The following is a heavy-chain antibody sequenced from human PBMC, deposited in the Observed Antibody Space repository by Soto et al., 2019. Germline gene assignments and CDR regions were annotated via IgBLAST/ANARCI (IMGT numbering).Heavy chain of an antibody. Sequence: PGGSLRLSCAASGFTVSGNYMSWVRQVPGKGLEWVSVIYSGGYTYYADSVKGRFTISRXNXXXXLXLXIXXXXAEXTAVYDCARWSAYTHSNWFDPWGQGTLVTVSS. CDR2: IYSGGYT. J-gene: IGHJ5*02. CDR1: GFTVSGNY. CDR3: ARWSAYTHSNWFDP. V-gene: IGHV3-53*01. D-gene: IGHD3-16*01.